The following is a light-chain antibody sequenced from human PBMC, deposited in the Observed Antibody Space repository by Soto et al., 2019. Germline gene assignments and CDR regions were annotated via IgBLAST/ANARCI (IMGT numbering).Light chain of an antibody. V-gene: IGKV3-15*01. Sequence: EIVMTQSPATLSASPGERVTLSCRASQSVSVNFACYQQNPGQAPRLLIYGASTRATSIPARCSGSGSGTEFTLTISSLQSEDFAVYYCQHYNNWPPWTFGQGTKVEIK. CDR3: QHYNNWPPWT. CDR2: GAS. J-gene: IGKJ1*01. CDR1: QSVSVN.